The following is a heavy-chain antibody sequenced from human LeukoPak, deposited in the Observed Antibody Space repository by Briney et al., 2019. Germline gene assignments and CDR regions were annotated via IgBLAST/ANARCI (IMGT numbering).Heavy chain of an antibody. CDR3: AKWGNVLRYFGWIAPIQSGDY. Sequence: GGSLRLSCVASGFTFSSYGMHWVRQAPGKGLEWVAIIWSEGSTKYYVGSVKGRFTISRDSSQSTLYLQMYSLRAEDTAVYYCAKWGNVLRYFGWIAPIQSGDYWGQGTLVTVSS. J-gene: IGHJ4*02. CDR1: GFTFSSYG. V-gene: IGHV3-30*02. CDR2: IWSEGSTK. D-gene: IGHD3-9*01.